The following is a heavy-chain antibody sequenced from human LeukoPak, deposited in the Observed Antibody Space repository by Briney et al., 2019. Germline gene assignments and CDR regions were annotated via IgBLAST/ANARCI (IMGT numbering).Heavy chain of an antibody. V-gene: IGHV1-2*02. CDR3: ARERGYCSSTSCYTGMRRWFDP. Sequence: ASVKVSCKASGCTFTGYYMHWVRQAPGQGLEWMGWINPNSGGTNYAQKFQGRVTMTRDTSISTAYMELSRLRSDDTAVYYCARERGYCSSTSCYTGMRRWFDPWGQGALVTVSS. CDR2: INPNSGGT. CDR1: GCTFTGYY. D-gene: IGHD2-2*02. J-gene: IGHJ5*02.